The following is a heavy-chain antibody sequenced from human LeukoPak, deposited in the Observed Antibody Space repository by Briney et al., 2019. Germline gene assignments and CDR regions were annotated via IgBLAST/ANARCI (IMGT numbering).Heavy chain of an antibody. D-gene: IGHD2-15*01. Sequence: PGGSLRLSCAASGFTFSSYWMEWVRQAPGKGLVWVSRIKSDGSSTSYADSVKGRFTISRDNDKNTLYLQMNSLSAEDTAVYYCARGWWFDYWGQGTLVTVSS. J-gene: IGHJ4*02. CDR3: ARGWWFDY. CDR1: GFTFSSYW. V-gene: IGHV3-74*01. CDR2: IKSDGSST.